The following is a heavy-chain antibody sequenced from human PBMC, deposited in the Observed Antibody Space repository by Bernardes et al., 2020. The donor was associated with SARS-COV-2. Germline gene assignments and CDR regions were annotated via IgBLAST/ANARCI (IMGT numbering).Heavy chain of an antibody. J-gene: IGHJ4*02. CDR3: ARCPSVGPTLSDY. CDR1: GYTFTTYG. D-gene: IGHD1-26*01. Sequence: ASLKVSCKASGYTFTTYGISWVRQAPGQGLEWMGWVSDNSGITNFAQKVQGRVTMTTDTSTSTAYMELRSLRSDDTAVYYCARCPSVGPTLSDYWGQGTLFTVSS. V-gene: IGHV1-18*01. CDR2: VSDNSGIT.